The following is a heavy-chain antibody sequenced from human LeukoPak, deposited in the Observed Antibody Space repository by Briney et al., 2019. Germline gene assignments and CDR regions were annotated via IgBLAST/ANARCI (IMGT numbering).Heavy chain of an antibody. Sequence: GESLKISCKSSGYIFTNYWIGWVRQMPGKGLEWMGIIYPRDSDTRYSPSFQGQVTVSADKSISTAYLQWNTLEASDTAMYYCARRQYSGYDFDFWGQGTLVTVSS. V-gene: IGHV5-51*01. CDR2: IYPRDSDT. CDR3: ARRQYSGYDFDF. J-gene: IGHJ4*02. D-gene: IGHD5-12*01. CDR1: GYIFTNYW.